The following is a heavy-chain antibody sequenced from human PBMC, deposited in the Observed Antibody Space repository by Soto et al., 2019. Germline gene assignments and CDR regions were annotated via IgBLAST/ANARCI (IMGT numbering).Heavy chain of an antibody. CDR3: AKDPYCSSISFYAGNFYY. CDR2: ISDSGGTT. CDR1: GFTFSNYP. J-gene: IGHJ4*02. Sequence: EVQLLESGGGLVQPGGSLRLSCAASGFTFSNYPMSWVRQAPGKGLEWVSYISDSGGTTYYADSVKGRFTISRDNSKNTLYLQMNSLRAEDTAVYYCAKDPYCSSISFYAGNFYYWGQGALVTVSS. V-gene: IGHV3-23*01. D-gene: IGHD2-2*01.